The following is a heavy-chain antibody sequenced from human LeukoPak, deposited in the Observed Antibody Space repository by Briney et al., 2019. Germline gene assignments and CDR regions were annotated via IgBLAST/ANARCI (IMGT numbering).Heavy chain of an antibody. D-gene: IGHD2-15*01. CDR2: IYDSGST. CDR3: ARDVGWFDP. Sequence: PSETLSLTCTVSGGSIRSSYYYWGWIRQPPGKGLEWIGSIYDSGSTYYNPSLKSRVTISVDTSKNQFSLKLNSVTAADAAVYYCARDVGWFDPWGQGTLVTVSS. V-gene: IGHV4-39*02. J-gene: IGHJ5*02. CDR1: GGSIRSSYYY.